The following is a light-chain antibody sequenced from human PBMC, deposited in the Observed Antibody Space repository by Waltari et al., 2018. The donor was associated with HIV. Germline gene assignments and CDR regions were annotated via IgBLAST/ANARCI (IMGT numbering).Light chain of an antibody. CDR1: QSVSNY. J-gene: IGKJ5*01. CDR3: QQRADWPIT. Sequence: EIVLTQSPAALSFSPGERAILSCRASQSVSNYLAWYQQKPGQAPRLLIFDASKRATGIPARFSGSGSGTDFTLTISSLELEDFALYYCQQRADWPITFGQGTRLDIK. V-gene: IGKV3-11*01. CDR2: DAS.